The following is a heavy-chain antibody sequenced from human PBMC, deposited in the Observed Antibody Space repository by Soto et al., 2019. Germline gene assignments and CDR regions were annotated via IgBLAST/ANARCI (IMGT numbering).Heavy chain of an antibody. D-gene: IGHD5-18*01. CDR1: GYTFTAYY. J-gene: IGHJ4*02. CDR3: ARGPSHGAFDY. Sequence: GASVKVSCKASGYTFTAYYLHWFRQAPGQGPEWMGWINPNSGDTNYAPKFQGRVTMTRDTSIDTAYMELSRLKSDDMTVYYCARGPSHGAFDYWGQVTLVTVSS. V-gene: IGHV1-2*02. CDR2: INPNSGDT.